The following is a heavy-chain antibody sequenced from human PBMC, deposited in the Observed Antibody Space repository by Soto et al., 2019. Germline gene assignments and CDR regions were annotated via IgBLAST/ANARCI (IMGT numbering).Heavy chain of an antibody. Sequence: GGSLRLSCAASGFTFSSYSMNWVRQAPGKGLEWVSSISSSSSYIYYADSVKGRFTISRDNAKNSLYLQMNSLRAEDTAVYYCARVQYYYGSGSYYNVVSFPDYWGQGTLVTVSS. CDR1: GFTFSSYS. CDR2: ISSSSSYI. D-gene: IGHD3-10*01. CDR3: ARVQYYYGSGSYYNVVSFPDY. J-gene: IGHJ4*02. V-gene: IGHV3-21*04.